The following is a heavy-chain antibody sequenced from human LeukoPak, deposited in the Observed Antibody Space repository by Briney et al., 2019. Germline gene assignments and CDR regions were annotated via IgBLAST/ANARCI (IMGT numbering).Heavy chain of an antibody. Sequence: PSETLSLTCAVYGGSFSGYYWSWIRQPPGKGLEWIGEINHSGSTNYNPSLKSRVTISVDTSKNQFSLKLSSVTAADTAVYYCARGIGMLYYDFWSGYPPIFDYWGQGTLVTVSS. CDR2: INHSGST. J-gene: IGHJ4*02. CDR1: GGSFSGYY. D-gene: IGHD3-3*01. CDR3: ARGIGMLYYDFWSGYPPIFDY. V-gene: IGHV4-34*01.